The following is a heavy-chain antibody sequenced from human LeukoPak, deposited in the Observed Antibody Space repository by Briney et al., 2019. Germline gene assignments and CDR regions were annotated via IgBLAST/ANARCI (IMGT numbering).Heavy chain of an antibody. V-gene: IGHV3-30*18. CDR2: ISHDGSNK. Sequence: GGSLRLSCAASGFTFSSYGMHWVRQAPGKGLEWVALISHDGSNKYFADSVKGRFTISRDNSKNTVYLQMNSLRAEDTAVYYCAKEAGIAAAGLTFNYFDYWGQGTLVTVSS. CDR1: GFTFSSYG. CDR3: AKEAGIAAAGLTFNYFDY. J-gene: IGHJ4*02. D-gene: IGHD6-13*01.